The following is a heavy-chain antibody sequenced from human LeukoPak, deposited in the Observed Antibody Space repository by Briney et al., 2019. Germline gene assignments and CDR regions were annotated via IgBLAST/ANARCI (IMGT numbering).Heavy chain of an antibody. V-gene: IGHV3-74*01. Sequence: GGSLRLSCVASGFSFSSYWMHWVRQAPGKGLVWVSRINSAGSSTYYADSVKGRVTISRDNAKKTLFLQINSLRHEDTAVYYCVRVGRVQGPAYDIWGRGTMVTVSS. CDR2: INSAGSST. CDR3: VRVGRVQGPAYDI. CDR1: GFSFSSYW. J-gene: IGHJ3*02.